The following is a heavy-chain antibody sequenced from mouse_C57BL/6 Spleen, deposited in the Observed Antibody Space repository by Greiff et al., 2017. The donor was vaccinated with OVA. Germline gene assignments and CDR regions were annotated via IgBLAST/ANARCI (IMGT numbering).Heavy chain of an antibody. V-gene: IGHV1-69*01. CDR3: ARGGKSDY. J-gene: IGHJ2*01. CDR2: IDPSDSYT. D-gene: IGHD2-1*01. CDR1: GYTFTSYW. Sequence: VQLQQPGAELVMPGASVKLSCKASGYTFTSYWMHWVKQRPGQGLEWIGEIDPSDSYTNYNQKFKGKSTLTVDKSSSTAYMQLSSLTSEDSAVYYCARGGKSDYWGQGTTLTVSS.